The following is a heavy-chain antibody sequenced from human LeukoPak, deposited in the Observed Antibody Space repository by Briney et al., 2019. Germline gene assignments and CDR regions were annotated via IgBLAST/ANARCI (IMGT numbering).Heavy chain of an antibody. CDR1: GGTFSSYA. CDR3: ARATSIKVATIAAGY. CDR2: IIPIFGTA. D-gene: IGHD5-12*01. Sequence: SVKVSCKASGGTFSSYAISWVRQAPGQGLEWMGGIIPIFGTANYAQKFQGRVTITADESTSTAYMELSSLRSEDTAVYYCARATSIKVATIAAGYWGQGTLVTVSS. V-gene: IGHV1-69*13. J-gene: IGHJ4*02.